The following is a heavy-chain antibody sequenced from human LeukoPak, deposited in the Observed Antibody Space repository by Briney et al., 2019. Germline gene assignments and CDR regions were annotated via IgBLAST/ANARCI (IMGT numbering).Heavy chain of an antibody. CDR2: IIPIFGTA. Sequence: SVKVSCKAAGGTFSSYAISWGRQAPGQGLEWMGGIIPIFGTANYAQKFQGRVTITAAESTSTAYMELSSLRSEDTAVYYCARQGYCSSTSCYGGGCYYYGMDVWGKGTTVTVSS. D-gene: IGHD2-2*01. CDR3: ARQGYCSSTSCYGGGCYYYGMDV. CDR1: GGTFSSYA. J-gene: IGHJ6*04. V-gene: IGHV1-69*01.